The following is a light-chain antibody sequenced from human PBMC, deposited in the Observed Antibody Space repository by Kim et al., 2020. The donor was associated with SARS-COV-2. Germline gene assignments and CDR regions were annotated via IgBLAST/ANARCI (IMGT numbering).Light chain of an antibody. V-gene: IGLV3-19*01. J-gene: IGLJ2*01. CDR3: KSRDSSGNLVV. CDR1: RLRSYY. CDR2: GKN. Sequence: ALGQTVRVTCQGDRLRSYYASWYKQKPGQAHVLVIYGKNNRPSGIPDRFSGSSSGNTASLTITGAQAEDEADYYCKSRDSSGNLVVFGGGTKLTVL.